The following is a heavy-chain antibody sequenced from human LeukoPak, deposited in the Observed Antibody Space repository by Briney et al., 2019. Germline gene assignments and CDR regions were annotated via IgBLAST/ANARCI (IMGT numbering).Heavy chain of an antibody. CDR3: ARGGGIVVVPAAMFWFDH. D-gene: IGHD2-2*01. CDR1: GGTFSSYA. Sequence: SVKVSCKASGGTFSSYAIRWMRQAPGQGLEWLGGIIPIFGTANYAQKFQGRVTITTDESTSTAYMELSSLRSEDTAVYYCARGGGIVVVPAAMFWFDHWGQGTLVTVSS. J-gene: IGHJ5*02. CDR2: IIPIFGTA. V-gene: IGHV1-69*05.